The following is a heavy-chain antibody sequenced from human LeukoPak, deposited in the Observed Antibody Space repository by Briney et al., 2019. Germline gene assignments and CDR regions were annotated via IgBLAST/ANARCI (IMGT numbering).Heavy chain of an antibody. CDR1: GFSINTYT. J-gene: IGHJ6*03. V-gene: IGHV3-23*01. CDR3: AKAGGDIVVVPAAMGLYYYYYYYMDV. D-gene: IGHD2-2*01. CDR2: ISGSGGST. Sequence: PGGSLRLSCDASGFSINTYTMYWVRQAPGQGLEWVSAISGSGGSTYYADSVKGRFTISRDNSKNTLYLQMNSLRAEDTAVYYCAKAGGDIVVVPAAMGLYYYYYYYMDVWGKGTTVTISS.